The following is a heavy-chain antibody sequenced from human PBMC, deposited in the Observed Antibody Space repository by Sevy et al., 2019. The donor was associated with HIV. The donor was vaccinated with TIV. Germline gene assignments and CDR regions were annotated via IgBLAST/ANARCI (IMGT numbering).Heavy chain of an antibody. D-gene: IGHD4-17*01. V-gene: IGHV3-21*01. CDR1: GFTFSSYS. CDR3: ARPSQIRTVTTVTTLFDY. Sequence: GGSLRLSCAASGFTFSSYSMNWVRQAPGKGLEWVSSISSSSSYIYYADSVKGRFTISRDNAKNSLYLQMNSLRAEDTAVYYCARPSQIRTVTTVTTLFDYWGQGTLVTVSS. J-gene: IGHJ4*02. CDR2: ISSSSSYI.